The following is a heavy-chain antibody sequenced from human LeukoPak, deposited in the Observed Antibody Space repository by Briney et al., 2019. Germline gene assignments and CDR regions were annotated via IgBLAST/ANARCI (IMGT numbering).Heavy chain of an antibody. J-gene: IGHJ4*02. CDR3: ARLYRSSSWYGIDY. V-gene: IGHV6-1*01. D-gene: IGHD6-13*01. CDR2: TYCRSKWYN. Sequence: SQTLSLTCAISGDSVSSNSAAWNWIRQSPSRGLEWLGRTYCRSKWYNDYAVSVKGRVTINPDTSKNQFSLQLNSVTPEDTAIYYCARLYRSSSWYGIDYWGQGTLVTVSS. CDR1: GDSVSSNSAA.